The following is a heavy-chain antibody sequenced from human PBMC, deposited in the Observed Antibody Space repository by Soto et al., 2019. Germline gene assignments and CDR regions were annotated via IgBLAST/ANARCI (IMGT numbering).Heavy chain of an antibody. Sequence: DVQLVESGGGLVQPGGSLRLSCAASGFTFSFYEMIWVRQAPGKGLEWVSYISSSGDTKYYAVSVQGRFTISRDNAKNSVYLQMNSLRAEDTAVYSCARDGYGDPYYYYAMDVWGQGTTVTVSS. D-gene: IGHD4-17*01. V-gene: IGHV3-48*03. CDR1: GFTFSFYE. J-gene: IGHJ6*02. CDR2: ISSSGDTK. CDR3: ARDGYGDPYYYYAMDV.